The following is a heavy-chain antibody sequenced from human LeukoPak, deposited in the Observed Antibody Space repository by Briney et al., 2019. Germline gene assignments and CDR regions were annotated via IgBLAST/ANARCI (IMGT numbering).Heavy chain of an antibody. CDR1: GGSISSYY. CDR2: IYYSGST. Sequence: SETLSLTCTVSGGSISSYYWSWIRQPPGKGLEWIGYIYYSGSTNYNPSLKSRVTISVDTSKNQFSLKLSSVTAADTAVYYCARAGMVRGKKNPPNWFDPWGQGTLVTVSS. D-gene: IGHD3-10*01. V-gene: IGHV4-59*01. CDR3: ARAGMVRGKKNPPNWFDP. J-gene: IGHJ5*02.